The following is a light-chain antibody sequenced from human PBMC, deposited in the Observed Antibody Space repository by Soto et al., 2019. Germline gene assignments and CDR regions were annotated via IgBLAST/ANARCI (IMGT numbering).Light chain of an antibody. CDR1: SSDVGGYNY. CDR3: ASYTSSDTHV. CDR2: EVS. J-gene: IGLJ1*01. Sequence: QSALTQPASVSGSPGQSITISCTGTSSDVGGYNYVSWYQQHPGKAPKLMIFEVSNRPAGVSNRFSASKSGNTASLTISGLQAEDEADYYCASYTSSDTHVFGTGTKVTVL. V-gene: IGLV2-14*01.